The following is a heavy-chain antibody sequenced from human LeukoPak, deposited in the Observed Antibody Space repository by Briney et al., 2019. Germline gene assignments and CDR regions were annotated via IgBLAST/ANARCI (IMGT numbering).Heavy chain of an antibody. Sequence: GGSLRLSCAAPGFTFSSYAMHWVRQAPGKGLEWVAVISYDGSNKYYADSVKGRFTISRDNSKNTLYLQMNSLRAEDTAVYYCASSRSNDYILGPWFDPWGQGTLVTVSS. D-gene: IGHD4-11*01. CDR1: GFTFSSYA. CDR3: ASSRSNDYILGPWFDP. V-gene: IGHV3-30-3*01. J-gene: IGHJ5*02. CDR2: ISYDGSNK.